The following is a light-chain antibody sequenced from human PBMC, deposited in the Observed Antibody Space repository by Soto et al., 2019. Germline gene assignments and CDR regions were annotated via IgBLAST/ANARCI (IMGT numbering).Light chain of an antibody. CDR1: SSNIGGNS. CDR2: DDD. Sequence: SVLTQPPSVSAAPGQKVTISCSGSSSNIGGNSVSWYQQLPGTAPKLLIYDDDKRPSGIPHRFSSSQSGTSATLGIPRLTTGDAAAPYSSLRDLSLSAYVFGTGTKVTVL. V-gene: IGLV1-51*01. J-gene: IGLJ1*01. CDR3: SLRDLSLSAYV.